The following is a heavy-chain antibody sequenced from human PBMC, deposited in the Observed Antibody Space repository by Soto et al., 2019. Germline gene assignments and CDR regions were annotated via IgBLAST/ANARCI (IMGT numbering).Heavy chain of an antibody. V-gene: IGHV1-69*02. CDR1: GDTFTFYS. CDR3: ASSYGSGYRAFDY. D-gene: IGHD3-10*01. CDR2: INPILSMS. Sequence: QVQLVQYGAEVKRPGSSVKVSCKASGDTFTFYSINWVRQAPGLGLEWMGRINPILSMSNYARRFQGRVTMTAKRTTSTANMELSSLKSEDTAIYYCASSYGSGYRAFDYWGQGALVTVSS. J-gene: IGHJ4*02.